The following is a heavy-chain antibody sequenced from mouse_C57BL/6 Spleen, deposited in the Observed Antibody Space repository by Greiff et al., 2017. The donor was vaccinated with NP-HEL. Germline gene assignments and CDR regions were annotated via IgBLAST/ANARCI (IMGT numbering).Heavy chain of an antibody. CDR1: GFTFSSYA. CDR3: ARDGSGTYFDY. D-gene: IGHD4-1*01. V-gene: IGHV5-4*01. Sequence: EVKLMESGGGLVKPGGSLKLSCAASGFTFSSYAMSWVRQTPEKRLEWVATISDGGSYTYYPDNVKGRFTISRDNAKNNLYLQMSHLKSEDTAMYYCARDGSGTYFDYWGQGTTLTVSS. J-gene: IGHJ2*01. CDR2: ISDGGSYT.